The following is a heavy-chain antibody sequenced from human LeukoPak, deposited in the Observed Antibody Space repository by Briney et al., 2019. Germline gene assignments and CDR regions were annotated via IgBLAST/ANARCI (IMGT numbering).Heavy chain of an antibody. Sequence: TGGSLRLSCAASGFTFSNYGMHWVRQAPGKGLEWVAVISYDGSNKYYADSVKGRFTISRDNSKNTLYLQMNSLRAEDTAVYYCAAVAGTWAFDYWGQGTLVTVSS. J-gene: IGHJ4*02. CDR3: AAVAGTWAFDY. CDR2: ISYDGSNK. V-gene: IGHV3-30*03. D-gene: IGHD6-19*01. CDR1: GFTFSNYG.